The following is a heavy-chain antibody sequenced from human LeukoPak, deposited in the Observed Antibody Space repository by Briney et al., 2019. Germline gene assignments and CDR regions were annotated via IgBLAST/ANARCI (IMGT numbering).Heavy chain of an antibody. CDR3: AKSNGYGLVDI. V-gene: IGHV4-38-2*02. D-gene: IGHD3-10*01. CDR2: FFLKGST. Sequence: NPSETLSLTCTVSGYSITSAYYWGWIRQPPGKGLEWIGSFFLKGSTYYNPSLKSRVTISVDTSKNQFSLTLSSVTAADTAVYYCAKSNGYGLVDIWGQGTMVTVSS. J-gene: IGHJ3*02. CDR1: GYSITSAYY.